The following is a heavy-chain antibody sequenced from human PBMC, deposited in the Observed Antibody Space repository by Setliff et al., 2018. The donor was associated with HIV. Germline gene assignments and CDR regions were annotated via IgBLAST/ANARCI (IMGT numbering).Heavy chain of an antibody. CDR3: AAMGVEVVSYYYYYMDV. J-gene: IGHJ6*03. V-gene: IGHV3-49*04. CDR2: IRSKAYGGTT. CDR1: GFTFGDYA. D-gene: IGHD2-2*01. Sequence: GGSLRLSCTASGFTFGDYAMSWVRQAPGKGLEWVGFIRSKAYGGTTGYVASVKDRFTISRDDSKSLAYLQMNSLKTEDTAVYYCAAMGVEVVSYYYYYMDVWGKGTTVTVSS.